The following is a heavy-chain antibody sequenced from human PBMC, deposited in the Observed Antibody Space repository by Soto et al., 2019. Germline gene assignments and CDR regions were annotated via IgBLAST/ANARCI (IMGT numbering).Heavy chain of an antibody. CDR3: ARDRIPTGMDV. CDR2: IWYDGSNK. V-gene: IGHV3-33*01. CDR1: GFTFSSYG. Sequence: GGSLGLSCAASGFTFSSYGMHWVRQAPGKGLEWVAVIWYDGSNKYYADSVKGRFTISRDNSKNTLYLQMNSLRAEDTAVYYCARDRIPTGMDVWGQGTTVTVSS. J-gene: IGHJ6*02.